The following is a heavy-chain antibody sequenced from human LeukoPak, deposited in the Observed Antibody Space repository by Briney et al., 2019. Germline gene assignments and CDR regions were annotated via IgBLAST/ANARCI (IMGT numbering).Heavy chain of an antibody. CDR1: GYTFTSYD. D-gene: IGHD2-15*01. CDR3: ARAGYCSGGSCYPYYYYYYMDV. V-gene: IGHV1-8*01. Sequence: ASVKVSCKASGYTFTSYDINWVRQATGQGLEWMGWMNPNSGNTGYAQKFQGRVTMTRNTSISTAYMELSSLRSEDTAVYYCARAGYCSGGSCYPYYYYYYMDVWGKGTTVTVSS. J-gene: IGHJ6*03. CDR2: MNPNSGNT.